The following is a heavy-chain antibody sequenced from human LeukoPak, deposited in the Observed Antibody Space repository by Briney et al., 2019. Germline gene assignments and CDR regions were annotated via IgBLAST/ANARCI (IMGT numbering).Heavy chain of an antibody. V-gene: IGHV1-18*01. CDR3: ARGYCSGGSCYSDY. CDR1: GYTFTSYG. CDR2: ISAYNGNT. Sequence: ASVKVSCKASGYTFTSYGISWARQAPGQGLEWMGWISAYNGNTNYAQKLQGRVTMTTDTPTSTAYMELRSLRSDDTAVYYCARGYCSGGSCYSDYWGQGTLVTVSS. D-gene: IGHD2-15*01. J-gene: IGHJ4*02.